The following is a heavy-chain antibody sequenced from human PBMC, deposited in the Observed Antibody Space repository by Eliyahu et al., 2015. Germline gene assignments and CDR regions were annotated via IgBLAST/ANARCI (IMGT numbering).Heavy chain of an antibody. CDR2: ISDSGAGK. J-gene: IGHJ4*02. CDR3: ARRGSGTYYYYDY. D-gene: IGHD1-26*01. CDR1: GFXFSSFV. V-gene: IGHV3-23*01. Sequence: EVQLLESGGGLVQPGGSLRLSCAASGFXFSSFVMNWVRQAPGKGLEWVSAISDSGAGKYYADSVRGRFSVSRDNSKNTLYLQVNSLRAEDTAVYYCARRGSGTYYYYDYWGQGTLVTVSS.